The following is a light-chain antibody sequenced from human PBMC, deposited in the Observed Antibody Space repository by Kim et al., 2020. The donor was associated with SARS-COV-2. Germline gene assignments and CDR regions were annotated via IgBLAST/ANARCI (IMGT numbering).Light chain of an antibody. CDR3: QQYGTHWT. J-gene: IGKJ1*01. V-gene: IGKV1-5*03. CDR2: KSS. CDR1: QSVGLW. Sequence: PASVGDTVTISCRASQSVGLWLAWYQQKPGQVPKLLMDKSSELHRGVPSRFVGGGSGTHFTLTITSLQPSDFAVYYCQQYGTHWTFGPGTKVDIK.